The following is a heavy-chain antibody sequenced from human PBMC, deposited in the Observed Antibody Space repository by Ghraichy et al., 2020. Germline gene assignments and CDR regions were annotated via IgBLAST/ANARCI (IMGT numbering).Heavy chain of an antibody. D-gene: IGHD6-19*01. J-gene: IGHJ4*02. CDR3: AREGYSSGWDDYYFDY. Sequence: LTCAASGFTFSSYSMNWVRQAPGKGLEWVSSISSSSSYIYYADSVKGRFTISRDNAKNSLYLQMNSLRAEDTAVYYCAREGYSSGWDDYYFDYWGQGTLVTVSS. CDR1: GFTFSSYS. V-gene: IGHV3-21*01. CDR2: ISSSSSYI.